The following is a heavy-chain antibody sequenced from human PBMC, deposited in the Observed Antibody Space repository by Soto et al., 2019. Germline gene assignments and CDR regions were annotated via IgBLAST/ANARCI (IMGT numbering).Heavy chain of an antibody. Sequence: QVQLVQSGAEVKKPGSSVKVSCKASGGTFSSYAISWVRQAPGQGLEWMGGIIPIFGTANYAQKFQGRVTITADESTSTAYMELSSLRSEDTAVYYCARDNLPTIALPRGSWFDPWGQGTLVTVSS. CDR3: ARDNLPTIALPRGSWFDP. J-gene: IGHJ5*02. V-gene: IGHV1-69*01. D-gene: IGHD6-13*01. CDR2: IIPIFGTA. CDR1: GGTFSSYA.